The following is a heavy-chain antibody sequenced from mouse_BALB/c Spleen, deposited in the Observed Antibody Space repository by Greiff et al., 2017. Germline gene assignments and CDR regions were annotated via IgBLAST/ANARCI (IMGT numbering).Heavy chain of an antibody. CDR1: GFAFSSYD. Sequence: EVHLVESGGGLVKPGGSLKLSCAASGFAFSSYDMSWVRQTPEKRLEWVAYISSGGGSTYYPDTVKGRFTISRDNAKNTLYLQMSSLKSEDTAMYYCARQSTMITTWFAYWGQGTLVTVSA. CDR2: ISSGGGST. J-gene: IGHJ3*01. CDR3: ARQSTMITTWFAY. D-gene: IGHD2-4*01. V-gene: IGHV5-12-1*01.